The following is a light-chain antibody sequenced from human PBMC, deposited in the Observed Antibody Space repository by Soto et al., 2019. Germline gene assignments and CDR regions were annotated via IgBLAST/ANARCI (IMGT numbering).Light chain of an antibody. J-gene: IGKJ4*01. Sequence: EIVMTQSPATLSVSPGERATLSCRASQSVSSNLAWYQQKPGQAPRLLIYGASTRATGIPARFSGSGSGTEFTLTISSLQSEDFAVYYCQQYNNWPPATFCGGTKVEIK. V-gene: IGKV3-15*01. CDR3: QQYNNWPPAT. CDR1: QSVSSN. CDR2: GAS.